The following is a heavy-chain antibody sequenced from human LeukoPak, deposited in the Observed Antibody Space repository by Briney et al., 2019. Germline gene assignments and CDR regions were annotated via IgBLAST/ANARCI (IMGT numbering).Heavy chain of an antibody. Sequence: PGGSLRLSCAASGFTFSSYAVSWVRQAPGKGLERVSAISGSGGSTYYADSVKGRFTISRDNSKNTLYLQMNSLRAEDTAVYYCAKATHYGGNGNFDYWGQGTLVTVSS. D-gene: IGHD4-23*01. CDR1: GFTFSSYA. V-gene: IGHV3-23*01. J-gene: IGHJ4*02. CDR2: ISGSGGST. CDR3: AKATHYGGNGNFDY.